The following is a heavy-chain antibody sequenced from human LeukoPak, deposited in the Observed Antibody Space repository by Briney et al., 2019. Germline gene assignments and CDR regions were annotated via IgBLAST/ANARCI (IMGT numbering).Heavy chain of an antibody. CDR1: GGSISTYY. CDR3: ARRVAVAGTIDY. V-gene: IGHV4-59*08. Sequence: SETLSLTCTVHGGSISTYYWSWIRRPPGKGLEWIGYIYYTGSTNYNPSLKSRVTISVDTSKNQFSLKLSSVTAADTAVYYCARRVAVAGTIDYWGQGTLVTVSS. J-gene: IGHJ4*02. CDR2: IYYTGST. D-gene: IGHD6-19*01.